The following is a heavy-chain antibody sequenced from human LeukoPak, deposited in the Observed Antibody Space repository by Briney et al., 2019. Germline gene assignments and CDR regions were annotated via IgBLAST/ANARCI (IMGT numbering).Heavy chain of an antibody. CDR2: IYSGGST. CDR1: GFTVSSNY. Sequence: GGSLRLSCAASGFTVSSNYMSWVRQAPGKGLEWVSVIYSGGSTYYADSVKGRFTIFRDNSKNTLYLQMNSLRAEDTAVYYCARGVVVPAAFDYWGQGTLVTVSS. CDR3: ARGVVVPAAFDY. V-gene: IGHV3-66*01. D-gene: IGHD2-2*01. J-gene: IGHJ4*02.